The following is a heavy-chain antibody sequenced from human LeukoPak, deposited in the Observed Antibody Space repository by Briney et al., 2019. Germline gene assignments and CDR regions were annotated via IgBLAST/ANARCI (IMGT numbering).Heavy chain of an antibody. CDR2: IIPIFGTA. V-gene: IGHV1-69*13. CDR3: ARAGGYCSSTSCYLDWFDP. Sequence: SVKVSCTASGGTFSSYAISWVRQAPGQGLEWMGGIIPIFGTANYAQKFQGRVTITADESTSTAYMELSSLRSEDTAVYYCARAGGYCSSTSCYLDWFDPWGQGTLVTVSS. D-gene: IGHD2-2*01. J-gene: IGHJ5*02. CDR1: GGTFSSYA.